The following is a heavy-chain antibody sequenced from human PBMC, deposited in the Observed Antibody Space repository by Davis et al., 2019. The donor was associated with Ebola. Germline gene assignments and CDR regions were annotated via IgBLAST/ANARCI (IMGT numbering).Heavy chain of an antibody. CDR1: GCSTSSYH. CDR3: AQHGGYRDY. D-gene: IGHD4-17*01. J-gene: IGHJ4*02. CDR2: FYYSGSI. V-gene: IGHV4-59*12. Sequence: MPSDTLSLTFTVSGCSTSSYHWTWIRQPPWKGLEWIGYFYYSGSIKYNPSLKSRVTISVDKSKNQFSLKLRSGTAADTDVYYCAQHGGYRDYWGQGTLVTVSS.